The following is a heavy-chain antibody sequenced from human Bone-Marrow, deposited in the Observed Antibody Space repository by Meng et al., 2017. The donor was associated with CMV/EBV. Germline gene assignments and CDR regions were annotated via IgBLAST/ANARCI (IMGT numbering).Heavy chain of an antibody. V-gene: IGHV3-23*01. Sequence: GESLKISCAASGFTFSNYAMSWVRQAPGKGLEWVSLISGSGYSTYYADSVKGRFTISRDNSKNTLYLQMNSLRAEDAAVYYCAKPPPHYYDTSGYQLGSFYFDYWGQGTLVTVSS. CDR2: ISGSGYST. J-gene: IGHJ4*02. D-gene: IGHD3-22*01. CDR1: GFTFSNYA. CDR3: AKPPPHYYDTSGYQLGSFYFDY.